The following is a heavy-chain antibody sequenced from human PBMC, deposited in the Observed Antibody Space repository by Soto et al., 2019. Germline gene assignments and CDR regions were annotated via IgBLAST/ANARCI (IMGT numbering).Heavy chain of an antibody. J-gene: IGHJ5*02. CDR2: ISAFNAYT. Sequence: XSVKVSCKASGYTYTTYGITWVRQAPVQGLEWMGWISAFNAYTTYAQKFQGRVTMTTDTSTSTAYMELRGLRSDDTAVYYCARDRPYSSSSSVRFDPWGQGTLVTVSS. CDR1: GYTYTTYG. V-gene: IGHV1-18*04. CDR3: ARDRPYSSSSSVRFDP. D-gene: IGHD6-13*01.